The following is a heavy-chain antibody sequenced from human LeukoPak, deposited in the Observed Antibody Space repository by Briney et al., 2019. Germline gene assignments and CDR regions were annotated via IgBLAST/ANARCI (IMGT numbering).Heavy chain of an antibody. Sequence: PQTLSLTCTVSGGSISSGDYYWSWIRQPPGKGLEWIGYIYYSGSTYYNPSLKSRVTISVDTSKNQLSLKLSSVTAADTAVYYCARDHYYYDSSGYYYSVVDYWGQGTLVTVSS. D-gene: IGHD3-22*01. J-gene: IGHJ4*02. V-gene: IGHV4-30-4*01. CDR2: IYYSGST. CDR3: ARDHYYYDSSGYYYSVVDY. CDR1: GGSISSGDYY.